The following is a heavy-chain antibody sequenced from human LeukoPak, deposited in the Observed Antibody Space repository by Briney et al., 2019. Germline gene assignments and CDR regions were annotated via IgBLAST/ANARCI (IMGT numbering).Heavy chain of an antibody. J-gene: IGHJ2*01. Sequence: PGGSLRLSCAASGFTFSSYTMTWVRQAPGKGLEWVSAIGGSTYYADSVKGRFTISRDNSKNTLYLQMNSLRADDTAVYYCAKTYCSGGSCYWYFDLWGRGTLVTVSS. CDR1: GFTFSSYT. D-gene: IGHD2-15*01. V-gene: IGHV3-23*01. CDR3: AKTYCSGGSCYWYFDL. CDR2: IGGST.